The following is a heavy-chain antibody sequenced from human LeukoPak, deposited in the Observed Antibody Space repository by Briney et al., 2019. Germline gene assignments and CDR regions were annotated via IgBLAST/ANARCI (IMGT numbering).Heavy chain of an antibody. CDR1: GGTFSSYA. J-gene: IGHJ1*01. Sequence: SVKVSCKASGGTFSSYAISWVRQAPGQGLEWMGGIIPIFGTANYAQKFQGRVTITADESTSTAYMELSSLRSEDTAVYYCARGVNVGILTGYPNAEYFQHWGQGTLVTVSS. CDR3: ARGVNVGILTGYPNAEYFQH. V-gene: IGHV1-69*13. CDR2: IIPIFGTA. D-gene: IGHD3-9*01.